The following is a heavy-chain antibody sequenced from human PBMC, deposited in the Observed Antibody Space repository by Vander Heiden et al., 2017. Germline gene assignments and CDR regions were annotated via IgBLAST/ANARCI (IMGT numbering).Heavy chain of an antibody. D-gene: IGHD3-10*01. Sequence: EVHLVESGGGLVQPGESLRLSCTASGFSFNDYSMNWVRQAPGKGLEWVSYISAASTNIYHADSVKGRFSISRDNAKNSMYLQMNSLRAEDTAVYYCARGPLLRMSLVRGTNYPDYWGQGTLVTVSS. CDR1: GFSFNDYS. V-gene: IGHV3-48*01. CDR2: ISAASTNI. CDR3: ARGPLLRMSLVRGTNYPDY. J-gene: IGHJ4*02.